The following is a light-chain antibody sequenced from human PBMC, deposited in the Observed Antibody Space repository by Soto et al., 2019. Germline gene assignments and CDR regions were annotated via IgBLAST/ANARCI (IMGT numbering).Light chain of an antibody. V-gene: IGLV1-51*01. CDR1: SSDVGSNY. Sequence: QSALTQPPSLSAAPGQKVTISCSGSSSDVGSNYVSWYQFLPGKAPKLLIYDNDKRPSGIPDRFSGFKSGTSANPGITGLQTGDEAEYYCGTWDSSQSAVFGGGTKDTVL. CDR3: GTWDSSQSAV. J-gene: IGLJ2*01. CDR2: DND.